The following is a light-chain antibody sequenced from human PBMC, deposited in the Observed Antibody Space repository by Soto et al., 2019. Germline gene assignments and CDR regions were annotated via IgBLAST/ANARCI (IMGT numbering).Light chain of an antibody. V-gene: IGKV3-20*01. CDR2: GAS. J-gene: IGKJ1*01. CDR3: QQYGTSPRT. Sequence: EIVLTQSPATLSLSPGERATLSCRASQSVSSSYLAWYQQKPGQAPRLLIYGASSRATGIPDRFSGSGSGTDFTLTISRLEPEDFAVYYCQQYGTSPRTFGHGTKV. CDR1: QSVSSSY.